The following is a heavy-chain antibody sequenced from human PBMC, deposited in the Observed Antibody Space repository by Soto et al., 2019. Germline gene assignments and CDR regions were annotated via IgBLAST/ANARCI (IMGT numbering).Heavy chain of an antibody. CDR2: INDSGVT. Sequence: TCAVYGGSFSGYYWSWIRQPPGKGLEWIGEINDSGVTNHNPSLKSGVTISMDASKRQFSLKLSSVTAADTAVYYCARHGRDEAQSPSSWFDPWGQGTLVTVS. D-gene: IGHD2-8*01. CDR3: ARHGRDEAQSPSSWFDP. CDR1: GGSFSGYY. V-gene: IGHV4-34*01. J-gene: IGHJ5*02.